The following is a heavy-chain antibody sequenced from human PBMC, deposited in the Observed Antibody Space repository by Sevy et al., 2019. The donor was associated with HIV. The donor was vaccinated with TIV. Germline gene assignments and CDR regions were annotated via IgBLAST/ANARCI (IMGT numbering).Heavy chain of an antibody. CDR1: GGTFSSYA. CDR3: ARLEYSGYDYYFDY. J-gene: IGHJ4*02. Sequence: ASVKVSCKASGGTFSSYAISWVRQAPGQGLEWMGGIIPIFGTANYAQKFQGRVTITADESTSTAYMELSSLRSEDTAGYYCARLEYSGYDYYFDYWGQGTLVTVSS. V-gene: IGHV1-69*13. D-gene: IGHD5-12*01. CDR2: IIPIFGTA.